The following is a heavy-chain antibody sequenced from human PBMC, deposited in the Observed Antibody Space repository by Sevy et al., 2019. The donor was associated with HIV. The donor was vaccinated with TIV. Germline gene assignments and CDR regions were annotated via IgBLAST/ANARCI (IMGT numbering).Heavy chain of an antibody. CDR1: GGTFSSYA. CDR3: ARSGSFGELSLG. Sequence: ASVKVSCKASGGTFSSYAISWVRQAPGQGLEWMGRIIPSFGTANYAQKFQGRVTITADESTSTAYMELSSLRSEDTAVYYCARSGSFGELSLGWGQGTLVTVSS. V-gene: IGHV1-69*13. CDR2: IIPSFGTA. D-gene: IGHD3-10*01. J-gene: IGHJ4*02.